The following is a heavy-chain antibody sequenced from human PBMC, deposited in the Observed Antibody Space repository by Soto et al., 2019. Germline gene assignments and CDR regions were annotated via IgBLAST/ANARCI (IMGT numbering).Heavy chain of an antibody. V-gene: IGHV4-34*01. Sequence: SETLSVTCAVYGGSFSGYYWSWIRQPPGKGLEWIGEINHSGSTNYNPSLKSRVTISVDTSKNQFSLKLSSVTAADTAVYYCARAPIDDYDFWSGYTAELDYWGQGTLVTVSS. CDR1: GGSFSGYY. CDR3: ARAPIDDYDFWSGYTAELDY. J-gene: IGHJ4*02. CDR2: INHSGST. D-gene: IGHD3-3*01.